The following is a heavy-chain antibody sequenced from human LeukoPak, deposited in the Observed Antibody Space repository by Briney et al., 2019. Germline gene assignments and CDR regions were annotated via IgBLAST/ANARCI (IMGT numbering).Heavy chain of an antibody. CDR2: IYYSGST. J-gene: IGHJ3*02. Sequence: SETLFLTCTVSGGSISSYYWSWIRQPPGKGLEWIGYIYYSGSTNYNPSLKSRVTISVDTSKNQFSLKLSSVTAADTAVYYCARHSERWLGAFDIWGQGTMVTVSS. V-gene: IGHV4-59*08. CDR3: ARHSERWLGAFDI. D-gene: IGHD6-19*01. CDR1: GGSISSYY.